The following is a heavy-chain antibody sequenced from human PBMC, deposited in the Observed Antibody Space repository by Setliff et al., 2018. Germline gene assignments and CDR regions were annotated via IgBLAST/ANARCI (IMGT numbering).Heavy chain of an antibody. J-gene: IGHJ4*02. CDR2: FDPEDSDT. CDR1: GYTLTELS. V-gene: IGHV1-24*01. Sequence: ASVKVSCKVSGYTLTELSRHWVRQAPGKGLEWMGGFDPEDSDTMLAQKFQGRFTMTQDTSTDTAYMELRSLSSEDTAIYFCASFLSNFSRPFDYWGQGSLVTVSS. CDR3: ASFLSNFSRPFDY.